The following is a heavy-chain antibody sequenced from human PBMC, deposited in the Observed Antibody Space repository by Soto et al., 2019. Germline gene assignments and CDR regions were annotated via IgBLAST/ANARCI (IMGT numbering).Heavy chain of an antibody. V-gene: IGHV4-59*01. D-gene: IGHD4-17*01. CDR3: ASGNTVTIDY. CDR1: GGSISSYY. Sequence: QVQLQESGPGLVKPSETLSLTCTVSGGSISSYYWSWIRQPPGKGLEWIGYIYYSGSTNYNPSLKSRVTISVDTSKNQFSLKLSSVTAADTAVYYCASGNTVTIDYWVQGTLVTVSS. J-gene: IGHJ4*02. CDR2: IYYSGST.